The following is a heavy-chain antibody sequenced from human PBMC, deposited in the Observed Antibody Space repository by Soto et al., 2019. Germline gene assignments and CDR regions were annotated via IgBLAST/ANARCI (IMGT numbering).Heavy chain of an antibody. D-gene: IGHD1-20*01. J-gene: IGHJ6*02. CDR2: ISAYNGNT. Sequence: QVQLVQSGAEVKKPGASVKVSCKASGYTFTSYGISWVRQAPGQGLEWMGWISAYNGNTNYAQKLQGRVTMTTDTCTRTAYMELRSLRSDDTAVYYCARDGYNWNDVLDYYYGMDVWGQGTTVTVSS. CDR1: GYTFTSYG. CDR3: ARDGYNWNDVLDYYYGMDV. V-gene: IGHV1-18*01.